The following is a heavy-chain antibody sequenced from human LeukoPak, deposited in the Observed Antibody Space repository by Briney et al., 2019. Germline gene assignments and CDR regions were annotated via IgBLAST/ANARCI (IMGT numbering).Heavy chain of an antibody. V-gene: IGHV3-30*02. CDR2: IRYDGSNK. CDR1: GFTFGSFE. D-gene: IGHD5-18*01. Sequence: GGSLRLSCAASGFTFGSFEMNWVRQAPGKGLEWVAFIRYDGSNKYYADSVKGRFTISRDNSKNTLYLQMNSLRAEDTAVYYCAKGGYSYGYRMWYFDYWGQGTLVTVSS. J-gene: IGHJ4*02. CDR3: AKGGYSYGYRMWYFDY.